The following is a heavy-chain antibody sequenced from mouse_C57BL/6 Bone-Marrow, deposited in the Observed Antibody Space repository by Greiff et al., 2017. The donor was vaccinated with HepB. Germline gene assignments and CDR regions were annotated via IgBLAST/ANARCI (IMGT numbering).Heavy chain of an antibody. Sequence: EVKLVESGGGLVKPGGSLKLSCAASGFTFSDYGMHWVRQAPEKGLEWVAYISSGSSTIYYADTVKGRFTISRDNAKNTLFLQMTSLRSEDTAMYYCARGGWLLLMYYWGQGTSVTVSS. CDR3: ARGGWLLLMYY. CDR1: GFTFSDYG. D-gene: IGHD2-3*01. V-gene: IGHV5-17*01. CDR2: ISSGSSTI. J-gene: IGHJ4*01.